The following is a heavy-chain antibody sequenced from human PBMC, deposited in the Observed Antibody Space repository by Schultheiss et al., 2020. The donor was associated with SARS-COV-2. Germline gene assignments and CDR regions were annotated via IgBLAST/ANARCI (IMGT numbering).Heavy chain of an antibody. V-gene: IGHV3-30*18. CDR3: AKVKRVLPSAPFDY. Sequence: GGSLRLSCAASGFTFSNAWMSWVRQAPGKGLEWVAVISYDGSNKYYADSVKGRFTISRDNAKNSLYLQMNSLRAEDTAVYYCAKVKRVLPSAPFDYWGQGTLVTVSS. CDR1: GFTFSNAW. J-gene: IGHJ4*02. D-gene: IGHD2-2*01. CDR2: ISYDGSNK.